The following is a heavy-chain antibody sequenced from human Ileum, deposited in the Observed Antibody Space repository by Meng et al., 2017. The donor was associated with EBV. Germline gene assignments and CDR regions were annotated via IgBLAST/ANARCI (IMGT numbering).Heavy chain of an antibody. CDR2: IYPMQSS. Sequence: VRLEEWGPGTVQPSDTRSLNCAFSGSCLSRSNWWRWMRQPRGEEREWTGEIYPMQSSYYNASLKSRVTTSVDKSKNQVSLNLSSVPGANTAVYYCARVGKWLRIDYWGQGTLVTVSS. D-gene: IGHD6-19*01. CDR1: GSCLSRSNW. CDR3: ARVGKWLRIDY. V-gene: IGHV4-4*02. J-gene: IGHJ4*02.